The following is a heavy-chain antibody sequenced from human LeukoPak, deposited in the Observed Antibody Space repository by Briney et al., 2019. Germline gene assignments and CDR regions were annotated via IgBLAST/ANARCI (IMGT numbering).Heavy chain of an antibody. J-gene: IGHJ4*02. CDR2: INHSGST. CDR3: ARFPENLSLGHYYFDY. D-gene: IGHD1-14*01. CDR1: GGSINSSSYY. V-gene: IGHV4-39*07. Sequence: SETLSPTCIVSGGSINSSSYYWSWIRQPPGKGLEWIGEINHSGSTNYNPSLKSRVTISVDTSKNQFSLKLSSVTAADTAVYYCARFPENLSLGHYYFDYWGQGTLVTVSS.